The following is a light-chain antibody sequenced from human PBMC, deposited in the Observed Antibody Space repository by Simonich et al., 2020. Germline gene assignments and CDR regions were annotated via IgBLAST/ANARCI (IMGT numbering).Light chain of an antibody. V-gene: IGLV2-14*03. CDR1: SSDVGCYNY. J-gene: IGLJ2*01. Sequence: QSALTQPPSASGSPGQSVTISCTATSSDVGCYNYVSWYPQHPGQAPKLMIYYVSKRPSGVSNRFSGSKSGNTASLTISGLQAEDEADYYCSSYTSSSTLFGGGTKLTVL. CDR2: YVS. CDR3: SSYTSSSTL.